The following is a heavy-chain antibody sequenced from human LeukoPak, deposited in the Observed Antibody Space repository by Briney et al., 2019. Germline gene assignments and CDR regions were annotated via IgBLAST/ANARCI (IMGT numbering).Heavy chain of an antibody. CDR2: IKQDGSEK. CDR1: GFTFSSYW. V-gene: IGHV3-7*01. J-gene: IGHJ4*02. D-gene: IGHD5-24*01. Sequence: GGSLRLSCAASGFTFSSYWMSWVRQAPGKGLEWVASIKQDGSEKYYVDSVKGRLTISRDNAKNSLYLQMNSLRAEDTAVYYCARDARRDGYILFDYWGQGTLVTVSS. CDR3: ARDARRDGYILFDY.